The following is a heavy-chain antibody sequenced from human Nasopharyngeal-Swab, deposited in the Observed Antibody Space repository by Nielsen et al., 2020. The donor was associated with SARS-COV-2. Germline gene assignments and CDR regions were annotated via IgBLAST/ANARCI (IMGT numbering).Heavy chain of an antibody. CDR2: VDYKEGVRT. V-gene: IGHV3-23*01. J-gene: IGHJ4*02. CDR1: GFIFRNYA. Sequence: GSLRLSCSASGFIFRNYAISWVRQAPGGGLEWVSTVDYKEGVRTHYADSVKGRFTVSRDNSKNTAYLQMDSLRAEDTALYYCATWIVGHFDHWGQGAQVIVSS. CDR3: ATWIVGHFDH. D-gene: IGHD2-15*01.